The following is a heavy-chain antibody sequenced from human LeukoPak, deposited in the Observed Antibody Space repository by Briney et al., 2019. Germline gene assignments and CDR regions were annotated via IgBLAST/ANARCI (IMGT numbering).Heavy chain of an antibody. V-gene: IGHV3-7*04. CDR2: IKQVGTKA. Sequence: GGSRRLSCPASGFTFSNYWMNWVRQAPGKWLECVANIKQVGTKAHYVDYVKGTSTIPRDNAKNSLYLQVNSLRAEDTAAYYCARGLLWLDAIDYWGQGTLVTVSS. D-gene: IGHD5-18*01. CDR1: GFTFSNYW. J-gene: IGHJ4*02. CDR3: ARGLLWLDAIDY.